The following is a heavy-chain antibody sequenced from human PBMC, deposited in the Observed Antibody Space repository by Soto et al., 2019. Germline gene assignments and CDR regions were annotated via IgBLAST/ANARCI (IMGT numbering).Heavy chain of an antibody. CDR2: ISYDGSNK. D-gene: IGHD2-8*01. V-gene: IGHV3-30*18. CDR3: AKDLEDIVLMVYAKVLYGMDV. J-gene: IGHJ6*02. CDR1: GFTFISYG. Sequence: GGSLRVSCAASGFTFISYGMHWVRQAPGKGLEWVAVISYDGSNKYYADSVKGRFTISRDNSKNTLYLQMNSLRAEDTAVYYCAKDLEDIVLMVYAKVLYGMDVSGQGTTFTVS.